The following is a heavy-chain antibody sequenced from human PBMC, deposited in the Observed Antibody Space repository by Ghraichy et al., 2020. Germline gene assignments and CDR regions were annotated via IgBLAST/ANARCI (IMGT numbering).Heavy chain of an antibody. V-gene: IGHV5-51*01. J-gene: IGHJ6*02. CDR1: GYSFTSYW. CDR2: IYPGDSDT. D-gene: IGHD2-2*01. CDR3: ARYGYCSSTSCSDYYGMDV. Sequence: GESLNISCKGSGYSFTSYWIGWVRRMPGKGLEWMGIIYPGDSDTRYSPSFQGQVTISADKSVSTAYLQWSSLKASDTAMYYCARYGYCSSTSCSDYYGMDVWGQGTTVTVSS.